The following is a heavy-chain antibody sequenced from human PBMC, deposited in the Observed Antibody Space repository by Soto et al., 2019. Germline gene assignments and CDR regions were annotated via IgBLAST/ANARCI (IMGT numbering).Heavy chain of an antibody. V-gene: IGHV1-18*01. CDR1: GYTFTIYG. J-gene: IGHJ3*02. CDR3: AREVAVAGHDAFDI. D-gene: IGHD6-19*01. Sequence: ASVKVSCKASGYTFTIYGISWVRQAPGQGLEWMGWISAYNGNTNYAQKLQGRVTMTTDTSTSTAYMELRSLRSDDTAVYYCAREVAVAGHDAFDIWGQGTMVTVSS. CDR2: ISAYNGNT.